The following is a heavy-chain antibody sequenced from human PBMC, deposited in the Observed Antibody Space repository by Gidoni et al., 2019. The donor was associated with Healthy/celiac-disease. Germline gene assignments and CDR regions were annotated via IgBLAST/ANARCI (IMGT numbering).Heavy chain of an antibody. V-gene: IGHV4-30-2*01. D-gene: IGHD4-17*01. CDR2: IYHSGST. Sequence: QLQLQESGSGLVKPSQTLSLTCAVPGGSISSGCYSWSWIRQPPGKGLEWIGYIYHSGSTYYHPSLKMRVTISVDSSKNQFSLKLSSVTAADTAVYYCARTRIDYGDYYFDYWGQGTLVTVSS. CDR1: GGSISSGCYS. CDR3: ARTRIDYGDYYFDY. J-gene: IGHJ4*02.